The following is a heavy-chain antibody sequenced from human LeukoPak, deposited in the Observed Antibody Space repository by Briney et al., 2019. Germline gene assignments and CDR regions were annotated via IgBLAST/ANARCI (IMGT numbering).Heavy chain of an antibody. Sequence: SETLSLTCCVSGGSIRSESYYWSWIRQPAGKGLEWIGRIYSSGSSKFNPSLKSRVTISIDTSKNQFSLNLSSVTAADTAVYYCARDMTGSGWNDAFDIWGQGTMVTVSS. CDR2: IYSSGSS. J-gene: IGHJ3*02. CDR1: GGSIRSESYY. CDR3: ARDMTGSGWNDAFDI. V-gene: IGHV4-61*02. D-gene: IGHD6-19*01.